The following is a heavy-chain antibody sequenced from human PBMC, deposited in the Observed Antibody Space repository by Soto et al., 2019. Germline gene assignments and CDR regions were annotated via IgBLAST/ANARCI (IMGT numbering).Heavy chain of an antibody. D-gene: IGHD2-15*01. CDR2: ISYDGSNK. CDR3: AKDWSGVVVAATQTNY. CDR1: GFTFSSYG. J-gene: IGHJ4*02. Sequence: QVQLVESGGGVVQPGRSLRLSCAASGFTFSSYGMHWVRQAPGKGLEWVAVISYDGSNKYYADSVKGRFTISRDNSKNTLYLQMNSLRAEDTAVYYCAKDWSGVVVAATQTNYWGQGTLVTVSS. V-gene: IGHV3-30*18.